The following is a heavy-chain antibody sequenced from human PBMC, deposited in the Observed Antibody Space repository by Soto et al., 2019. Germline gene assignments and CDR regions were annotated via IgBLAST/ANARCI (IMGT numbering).Heavy chain of an antibody. D-gene: IGHD2-2*01. J-gene: IGHJ5*02. Sequence: SETLSLTCAVSGGSISSGGYSWSWIRQPLGKGLEWIGYIYHSGSTYYNPSLKSRVTISVDRSKNQFSLKLSSVTAADTAVYYCARGSVEVVVPAAKIWFDPWGQGTLVTVSS. CDR3: ARGSVEVVVPAAKIWFDP. CDR2: IYHSGST. CDR1: GGSISSGGYS. V-gene: IGHV4-30-2*01.